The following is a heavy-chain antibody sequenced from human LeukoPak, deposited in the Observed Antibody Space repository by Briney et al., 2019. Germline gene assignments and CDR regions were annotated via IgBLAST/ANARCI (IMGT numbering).Heavy chain of an antibody. V-gene: IGHV4-34*01. CDR3: ARVGYCSSTSCHRGLDY. J-gene: IGHJ4*02. Sequence: SETLSLTCAVYGGSFSGYYWSWIRQPPGKGLEWIGKINHSGSTNYNPSLKSRVTISVDTSKNQFSLKLSSVTAADTAVYYCARVGYCSSTSCHRGLDYWGQGTLVTVSS. D-gene: IGHD2-2*02. CDR1: GGSFSGYY. CDR2: INHSGST.